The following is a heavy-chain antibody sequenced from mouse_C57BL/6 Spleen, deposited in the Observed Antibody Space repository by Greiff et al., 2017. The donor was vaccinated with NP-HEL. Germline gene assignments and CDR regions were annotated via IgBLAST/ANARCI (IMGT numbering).Heavy chain of an antibody. V-gene: IGHV1-22*01. CDR1: GYTFTDYN. J-gene: IGHJ2*01. CDR3: ARNPGSSPFDY. Sequence: SGPELVKPGASVKMSCKASGYTFTDYNMHWVKQSHGKSLEWIGYINPNNGGTSYNQKFKGKATLTVNKSSSTAYMELRSLTSEDSAVYYCARNPGSSPFDYWGQGTTLTVSS. D-gene: IGHD1-1*01. CDR2: INPNNGGT.